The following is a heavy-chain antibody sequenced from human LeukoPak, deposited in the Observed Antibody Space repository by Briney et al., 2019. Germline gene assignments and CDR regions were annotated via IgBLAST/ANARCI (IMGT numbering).Heavy chain of an antibody. J-gene: IGHJ4*02. CDR2: VSTYNGST. D-gene: IGHD5-18*01. CDR3: ARDVDTATDQINDY. V-gene: IGHV1-18*04. Sequence: ASVKVSCKASGYTFTSHGISWVRQAPGQGLEWMGWVSTYNGSTNYVPKYQGRVTMTTDTSTSTAYMELRSLRSDDTAVYYCARDVDTATDQINDYWGQGTLVTVFS. CDR1: GYTFTSHG.